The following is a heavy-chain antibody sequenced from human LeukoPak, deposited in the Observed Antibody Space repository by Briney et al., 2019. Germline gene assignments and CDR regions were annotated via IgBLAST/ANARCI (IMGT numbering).Heavy chain of an antibody. CDR1: GFTFSSYA. CDR2: ISYDGSNK. V-gene: IGHV3-30-3*01. D-gene: IGHD3-3*01. CDR3: ARTPNTYYDFWSGYDY. J-gene: IGHJ4*02. Sequence: GGSLRLSCAASGFTFSSYAMHWVRQAPGKGLEGVAVISYDGSNKYYADSVKGRFTISRDNSKNTLYLQMNSLRAEDTAVYYCARTPNTYYDFWSGYDYWGQGTLVTVSS.